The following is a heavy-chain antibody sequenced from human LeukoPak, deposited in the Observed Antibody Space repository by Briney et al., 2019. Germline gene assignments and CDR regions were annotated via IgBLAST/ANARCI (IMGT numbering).Heavy chain of an antibody. V-gene: IGHV3-30*04. Sequence: GGSLRLSCAASGFTFSSYAMHWVRQAPGKELEWVAVISYDGSNKYYADSVKGRFTISRDNSKNTLYLQMNSLRAEDTAVYYCARDHSSGAFDIWGQGTMVTVSS. J-gene: IGHJ3*02. D-gene: IGHD6-19*01. CDR3: ARDHSSGAFDI. CDR1: GFTFSSYA. CDR2: ISYDGSNK.